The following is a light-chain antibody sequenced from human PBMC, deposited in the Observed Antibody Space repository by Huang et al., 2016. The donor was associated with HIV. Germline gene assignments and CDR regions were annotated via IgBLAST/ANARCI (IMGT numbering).Light chain of an antibody. CDR3: QQYYSTPQLT. J-gene: IGKJ4*01. Sequence: DIQMTQSPSSLSASVRDRVTITCRASQGISNSLAWYQQKPGKAPKLLLYAASRLESGVPSRFSGSGSGTDYTLTISSLQPEDFATYYCQQYYSTPQLTFGGGTKLEIK. CDR2: AAS. CDR1: QGISNS. V-gene: IGKV1-NL1*01.